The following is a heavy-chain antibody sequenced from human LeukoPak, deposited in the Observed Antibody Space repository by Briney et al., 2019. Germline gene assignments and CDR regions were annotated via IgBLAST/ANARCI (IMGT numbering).Heavy chain of an antibody. J-gene: IGHJ4*02. CDR1: GFTFSTYG. CDR3: ANEIRPNDY. V-gene: IGHV3-33*06. Sequence: GGSLRLSCAASGFTFSTYGMHWVRQAPGKGLEWVAVIWYDGRTQFYAESVKGRFTISRDNSKNTLYLQMNSLRAEDTAVYYCANEIRPNDYWGQGTQVTVSS. D-gene: IGHD4-17*01. CDR2: IWYDGRTQ.